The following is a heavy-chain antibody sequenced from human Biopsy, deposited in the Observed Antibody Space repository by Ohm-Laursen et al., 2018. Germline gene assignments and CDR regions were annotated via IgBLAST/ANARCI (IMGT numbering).Heavy chain of an antibody. Sequence: SDTLSLTCTVSGDSISSYYWSWIRQPPGKGLQWIGYVYYAGSTDYNPSLQSRVTMSVDTSKNQFSLKLSSVIAADTAVYYCARGRRTSGWPYFANWGQGTLVIVSP. D-gene: IGHD6-19*01. J-gene: IGHJ4*02. CDR1: GDSISSYY. CDR2: VYYAGST. V-gene: IGHV4-59*07. CDR3: ARGRRTSGWPYFAN.